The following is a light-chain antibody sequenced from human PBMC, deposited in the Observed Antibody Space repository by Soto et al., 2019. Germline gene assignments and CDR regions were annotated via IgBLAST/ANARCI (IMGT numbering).Light chain of an antibody. CDR2: SAS. Sequence: DIQMTQSPSSLSASVGDRVTITCRASQGISNYLAWYQQEPGKVPKLLIYSASTLHSVFPSRFSGSGSGTDFTLSISSLQPEDVATYYCQQYNSAPRTFGQGNKVAIK. CDR1: QGISNY. J-gene: IGKJ1*01. V-gene: IGKV1-27*01. CDR3: QQYNSAPRT.